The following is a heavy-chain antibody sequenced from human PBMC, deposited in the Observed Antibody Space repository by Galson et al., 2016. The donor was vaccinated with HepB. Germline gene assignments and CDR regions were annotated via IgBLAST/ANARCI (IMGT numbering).Heavy chain of an antibody. J-gene: IGHJ4*02. CDR1: GYSFSSFG. Sequence: SVKVSCKASGYSFSSFGITWARQAPGQGLEWMGWISAYSGNTNYAQKVQGRVTMTTDTSTSTAYMGLRSLRSDDTAVYYCARDTNCTSTSSCYLPDAFDIWGQGTLVTVSS. D-gene: IGHD2-2*01. CDR2: ISAYSGNT. CDR3: ARDTNCTSTSSCYLPDAFDI. V-gene: IGHV1-18*04.